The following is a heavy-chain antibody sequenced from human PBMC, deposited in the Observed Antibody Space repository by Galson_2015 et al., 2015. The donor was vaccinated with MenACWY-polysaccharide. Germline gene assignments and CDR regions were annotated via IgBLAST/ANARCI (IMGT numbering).Heavy chain of an antibody. CDR2: ISVYNGNT. CDR1: GYTFNSYG. CDR3: ARAPEIGFHYYYYGLDV. V-gene: IGHV1-18*01. J-gene: IGHJ6*02. Sequence: ASVKVSCKASGYTFNSYGISWVRQAPGQGLEYMGWISVYNGNTEYAQKFQGRVTMTTDTSTSTAYMELKSLTSDDTAVYYCARAPEIGFHYYYYGLDVWGQGTTVTVSS. D-gene: IGHD1-14*01.